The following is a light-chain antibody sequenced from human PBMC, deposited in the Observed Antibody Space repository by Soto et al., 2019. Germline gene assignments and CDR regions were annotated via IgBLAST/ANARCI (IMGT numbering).Light chain of an antibody. CDR3: SSYRSSSTLYV. J-gene: IGLJ1*01. CDR2: EVS. Sequence: QSVLTQPASVSGSPGQSITISCTGTSSDVGGYSYVSWYQQHPGKAPKLMISEVSNRPSGVSNRFSGSKSGNTASLTISGLQAEDEADYYCSSYRSSSTLYVFGTGTRSPS. CDR1: SSDVGGYSY. V-gene: IGLV2-14*01.